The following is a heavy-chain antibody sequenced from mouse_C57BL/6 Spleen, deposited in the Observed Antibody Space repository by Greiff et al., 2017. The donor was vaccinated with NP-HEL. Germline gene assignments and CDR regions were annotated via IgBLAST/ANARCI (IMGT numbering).Heavy chain of an antibody. D-gene: IGHD2-2*01. CDR2: IYPGDGDT. J-gene: IGHJ1*03. V-gene: IGHV1-82*01. CDR3: ARGNYGYDALDV. Sequence: QVQLKESGPELVKPGASVKISCKASGYAFSSSWMNWVKQRPGKGLEWIGRIYPGDGDTNYNGKFKGKATLTADKSSSTAYMQLSSLTSEDSAVYFCARGNYGYDALDVWGTGTTVTVSS. CDR1: GYAFSSSW.